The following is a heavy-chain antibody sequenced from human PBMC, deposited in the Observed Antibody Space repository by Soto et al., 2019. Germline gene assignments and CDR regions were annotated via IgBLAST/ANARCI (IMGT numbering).Heavy chain of an antibody. D-gene: IGHD6-13*01. CDR2: IYYSGST. J-gene: IGHJ4*02. CDR3: ARLAAAGTNIDY. CDR1: GGSISSYY. Sequence: PSETLSLTCTVSGGSISSYYWSWIRQPPGKGLEWIGYIYYSGSTNYNPSLKSRVTISVDTSKNQFSLKLSSVTAADTAVYYCARLAAAGTNIDYWGQGTLVSVSS. V-gene: IGHV4-59*01.